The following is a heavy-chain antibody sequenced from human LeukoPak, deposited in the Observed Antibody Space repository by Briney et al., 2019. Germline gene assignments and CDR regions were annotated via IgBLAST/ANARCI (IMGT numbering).Heavy chain of an antibody. J-gene: IGHJ3*02. CDR1: GGSISSSSYY. D-gene: IGHD5-18*01. V-gene: IGHV4-39*01. CDR2: IYYSGST. CDR3: ARTVQLWSNALDI. Sequence: SETLSLTCTVSGGSISSSSYYWGCIRQPAGKGLEWIGSIYYSGSTYYNPSLKSRVTISVDTSKNQFSLKLSSVTAADTAVYYCARTVQLWSNALDIWGQGTMVTVSS.